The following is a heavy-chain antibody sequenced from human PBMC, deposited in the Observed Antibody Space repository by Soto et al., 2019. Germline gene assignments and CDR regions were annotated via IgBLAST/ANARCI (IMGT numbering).Heavy chain of an antibody. D-gene: IGHD5-12*01. CDR3: AVIGNSGYASQPEGY. CDR1: GFTFSGYS. Sequence: EVQLVESGGGLVKPGGSLRLSCAASGFTFSGYSMNWVRQAPGKGLEWVSSISSSSSSIYYADSVKGRFTISRDNAKNSLYLQMNSLRAEDTAVYYCAVIGNSGYASQPEGYWGQGTLVTVSS. CDR2: ISSSSSSI. J-gene: IGHJ4*02. V-gene: IGHV3-21*01.